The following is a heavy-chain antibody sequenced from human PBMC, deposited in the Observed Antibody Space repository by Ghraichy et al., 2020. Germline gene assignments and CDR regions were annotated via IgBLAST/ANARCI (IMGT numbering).Heavy chain of an antibody. Sequence: GESLNISCAASGFTFSSYWMHWVRQVPGKGLVWVSTIHGDGSGTSYTESVKGRFIVSRDNAKNTLYLQMNSLRAEDTAVYYCTRDPYIHNAFDFWGQGTMVTVSS. CDR2: IHGDGSGT. D-gene: IGHD5-18*01. CDR1: GFTFSSYW. J-gene: IGHJ3*01. V-gene: IGHV3-74*01. CDR3: TRDPYIHNAFDF.